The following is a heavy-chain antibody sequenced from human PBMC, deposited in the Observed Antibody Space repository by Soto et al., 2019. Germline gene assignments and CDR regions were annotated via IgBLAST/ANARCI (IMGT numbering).Heavy chain of an antibody. CDR2: INPNSGGT. J-gene: IGHJ4*02. CDR1: GYTFTGYY. Sequence: ASVKVSCKASGYTFTGYYMHWVRQAPGQGLEWMGWINPNSGGTNYAQKFQGWVTMTRDTSISTAYMELSRLRSDDTAVYYCARQSEYCSSTSCYYFDYWGQGTLVTVSS. D-gene: IGHD2-2*01. CDR3: ARQSEYCSSTSCYYFDY. V-gene: IGHV1-2*04.